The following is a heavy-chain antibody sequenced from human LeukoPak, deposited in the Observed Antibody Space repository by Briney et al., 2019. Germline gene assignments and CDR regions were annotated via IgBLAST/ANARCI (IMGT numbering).Heavy chain of an antibody. CDR1: GGSISSGNYY. CDR2: IYTSGST. CDR3: ARGSVYGNWFDP. D-gene: IGHD2/OR15-2a*01. V-gene: IGHV4-61*02. J-gene: IGHJ5*02. Sequence: SETLSLTCTVSGGSISSGNYYWSWIRQPAGKGLEWIGRIYTSGSTNYNPSLKSRVTISVDTSKNQFSLKLSSVTAADSAVYYCARGSVYGNWFDPWGQGTLVTVSS.